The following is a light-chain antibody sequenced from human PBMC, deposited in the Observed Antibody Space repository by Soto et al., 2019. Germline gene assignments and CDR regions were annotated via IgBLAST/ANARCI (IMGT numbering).Light chain of an antibody. CDR1: SSNIGAGYD. CDR2: GNN. CDR3: QSYDSTLGARYV. V-gene: IGLV1-40*01. Sequence: QTVVTQPPSVSGAPGQRVTISCTGSSSNIGAGYDVHWYQQRPGTAPKLLIFGNNNRPSGVPDRFSGSKSGTSASLAITGLQAEDEGDYYCQSYDSTLGARYVFGTGTKLTVL. J-gene: IGLJ1*01.